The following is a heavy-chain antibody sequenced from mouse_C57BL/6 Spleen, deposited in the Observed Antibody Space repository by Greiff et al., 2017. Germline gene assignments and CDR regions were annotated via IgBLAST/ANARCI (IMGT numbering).Heavy chain of an antibody. CDR2: INPSSGYT. CDR1: GYTFTSYT. D-gene: IGHD1-1*01. J-gene: IGHJ3*01. Sequence: QVQLQQSGAELARPGASVKMSCKASGYTFTSYTMHWVKQRPGQGLEWIGYINPSSGYTKYNQKFKDKATLTADKSSSTAYMQLSSLTSEDSAVYYCARYTTVVPFAYWGKGTLVTVSA. CDR3: ARYTTVVPFAY. V-gene: IGHV1-4*01.